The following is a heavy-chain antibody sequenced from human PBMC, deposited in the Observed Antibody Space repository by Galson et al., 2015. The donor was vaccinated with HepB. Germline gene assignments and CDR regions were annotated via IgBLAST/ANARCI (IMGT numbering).Heavy chain of an antibody. D-gene: IGHD4-17*01. CDR3: ARHEGPGGDGDYVYNWYFDL. V-gene: IGHV5-51*01. CDR1: GYSITSYW. CDR2: IYPGDSDT. J-gene: IGHJ2*01. Sequence: QSGAEMKKPGESLKISCKGSGYSITSYWIGWVRQMPGKGLEWMGIIYPGDSDTRYSPSFQGQVTISADKSISTAYLQWSSLKASDTAMYYCARHEGPGGDGDYVYNWYFDLWGRGTLVTVSS.